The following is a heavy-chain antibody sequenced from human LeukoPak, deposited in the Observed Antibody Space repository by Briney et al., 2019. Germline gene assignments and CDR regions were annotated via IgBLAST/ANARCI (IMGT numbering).Heavy chain of an antibody. CDR3: ARAHTRYSSSWYYFDY. J-gene: IGHJ4*02. CDR2: INPNSGGT. V-gene: IGHV1-2*04. CDR1: GYTFTGYY. Sequence: ASVTVSCKASGYTFTGYYMHWVRQAPGQGLEWMGWINPNSGGTNYAQKFQGWVTMTRDTSNSTAYMELSRLRSDDTAVYYCARAHTRYSSSWYYFDYWGQGTLVTVSS. D-gene: IGHD6-13*01.